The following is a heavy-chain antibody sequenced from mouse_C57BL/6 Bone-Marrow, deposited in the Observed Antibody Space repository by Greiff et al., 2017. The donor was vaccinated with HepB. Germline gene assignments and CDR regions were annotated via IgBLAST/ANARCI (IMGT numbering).Heavy chain of an antibody. J-gene: IGHJ3*01. CDR1: GYTFTSYW. Sequence: QVHVKQSGAELVRPGSSVKLSCKASGYTFTSYWMDWVKQRPGQGLEWIGNIYPSDSETHYNQKFKDKATLTVDKSSSTAYMQLSSLTSEDSAVYYCARAKLGLAYWGQGTLVTVSA. V-gene: IGHV1-61*01. D-gene: IGHD3-1*01. CDR3: ARAKLGLAY. CDR2: IYPSDSET.